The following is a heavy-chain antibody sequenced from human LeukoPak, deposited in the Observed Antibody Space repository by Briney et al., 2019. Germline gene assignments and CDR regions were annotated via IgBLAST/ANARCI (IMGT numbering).Heavy chain of an antibody. CDR2: IYYSGST. D-gene: IGHD5-18*01. J-gene: IGHJ4*02. V-gene: IGHV4-31*03. CDR3: AKAETAMVSGFDY. CDR1: GGSISSGGYY. Sequence: SETLSLTCTVSGGSISSGGYYWSWIRQHPGKGLEWIGYIYYSGSTYYNPSLKSRVTISVDTSKNQFSLKLSSVTAAAPAGYYCAKAETAMVSGFDYWGQGTLVTVSS.